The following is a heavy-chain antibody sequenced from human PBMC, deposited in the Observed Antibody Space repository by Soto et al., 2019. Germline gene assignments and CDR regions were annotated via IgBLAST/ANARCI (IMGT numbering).Heavy chain of an antibody. V-gene: IGHV5-51*01. D-gene: IGHD3-10*01. CDR1: GYSFTSYW. CDR2: IYPGDSDT. J-gene: IGHJ5*02. CDR3: ARSYYYGSGSYWYWFDP. Sequence: AGESLKVSCKGSGYSFTSYWIGWVRQMPGKGLEWMGIIYPGDSDTRYSPSFQGQVTISADKSISTAYLQWSSLKASDTAMYYCARSYYYGSGSYWYWFDPWGQGTLVTVSS.